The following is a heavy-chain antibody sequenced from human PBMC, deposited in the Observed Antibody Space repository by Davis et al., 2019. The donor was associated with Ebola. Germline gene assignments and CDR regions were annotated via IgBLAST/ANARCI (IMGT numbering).Heavy chain of an antibody. J-gene: IGHJ4*02. D-gene: IGHD3-22*01. Sequence: GGSLRLSCAASGFTVSDTYMSWVRQAPGKGLEWVSTLGTSADTYYADSVKGRFTISRDNAKNSLYLQMNSLRDEDTAVYYCAREGDYYDSSGYYGYWGQGTLVTVSS. CDR3: AREGDYYDSSGYYGY. V-gene: IGHV3-69-1*01. CDR2: LGTSADT. CDR1: GFTVSDTY.